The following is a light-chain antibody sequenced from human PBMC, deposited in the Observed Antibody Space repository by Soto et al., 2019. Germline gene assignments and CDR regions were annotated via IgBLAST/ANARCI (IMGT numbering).Light chain of an antibody. CDR2: STD. Sequence: QSVLTQPPSASGTPGQRVTISCSGSSSNIESNTVNWYQQIPGTAPKLLIYSTDQRPSGGPDRFSGSKSGTSASLAISGLQSEDEADYYCAAWDDNLNSPVFGGGTQLTVL. J-gene: IGLJ7*01. V-gene: IGLV1-44*01. CDR3: AAWDDNLNSPV. CDR1: SSNIESNT.